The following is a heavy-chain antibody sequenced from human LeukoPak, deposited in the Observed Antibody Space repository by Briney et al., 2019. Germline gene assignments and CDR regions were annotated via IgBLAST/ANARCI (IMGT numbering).Heavy chain of an antibody. Sequence: PSETLSLTCAVYGGSFSGYYWSWIRQPPGKGLEWIGEINHSGSTNYNPSLKSRVTISVDTSKNQFSLKLSSVTAADTAVYYCARRQLGEYFDLWGRGTLVTVSS. J-gene: IGHJ2*01. D-gene: IGHD6-13*01. CDR1: GGSFSGYY. V-gene: IGHV4-34*01. CDR3: ARRQLGEYFDL. CDR2: INHSGST.